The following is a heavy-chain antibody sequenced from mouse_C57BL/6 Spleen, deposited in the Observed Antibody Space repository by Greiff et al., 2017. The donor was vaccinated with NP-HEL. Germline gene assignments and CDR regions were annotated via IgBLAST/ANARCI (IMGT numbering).Heavy chain of an antibody. V-gene: IGHV5-9*01. CDR3: ARQKYDYDGGYAIDY. CDR1: GFTFSSYT. CDR2: ISGGGGNN. D-gene: IGHD2-4*01. Sequence: DVQLLQSGGGLVKPGGSLKLSCAASGFTFSSYTMSWVRQTPEKRLEWVATISGGGGNNYYPDSVKGRFTMSRDNAKNTLYMQMSSLRAEDTAWYYCARQKYDYDGGYAIDYWGQGTSVTAAS. J-gene: IGHJ4*01.